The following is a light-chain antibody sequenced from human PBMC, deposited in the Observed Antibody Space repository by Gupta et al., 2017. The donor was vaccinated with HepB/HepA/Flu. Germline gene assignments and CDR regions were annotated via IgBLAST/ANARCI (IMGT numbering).Light chain of an antibody. CDR1: QSISSY. CDR3: QQSYSTPYT. Sequence: QLTPSPSSRSASVGDRVTITCRASQSISSYLNWYQQKPGKAPKLLIYAASSLQSGVPSRFSGSGSGTDFTLTISSLQPEDFATYYCQQSYSTPYTFGQGTKLEIK. CDR2: AAS. V-gene: IGKV1-39*01. J-gene: IGKJ2*01.